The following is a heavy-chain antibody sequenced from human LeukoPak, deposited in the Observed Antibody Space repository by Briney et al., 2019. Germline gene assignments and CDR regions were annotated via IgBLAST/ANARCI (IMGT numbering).Heavy chain of an antibody. Sequence: GGSLRLSCAASGFTVSSNYMSWVRQAPGKGLEWVSFLSGTGRYIYYADLMKGRFTISRDNAKSSLYLQMNSLRAEDTAVYYCARSLRDAFDIWGRGTMVTVSS. V-gene: IGHV3-21*06. CDR1: GFTVSSNY. CDR2: LSGTGRYI. CDR3: ARSLRDAFDI. J-gene: IGHJ3*02.